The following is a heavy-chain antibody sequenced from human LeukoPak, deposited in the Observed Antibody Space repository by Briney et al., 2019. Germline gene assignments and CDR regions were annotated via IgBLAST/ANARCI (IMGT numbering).Heavy chain of an antibody. CDR2: INHSGST. CDR1: GGSFSGYY. J-gene: IGHJ5*02. D-gene: IGHD3-3*01. V-gene: IGHV4-34*01. CDR3: ARRRRLRFLEWFETANWFDP. Sequence: SETLSLTCAVYGGSFSGYYWSWIRQPPGKGLEWIGEINHSGSTNYNPSFKSRVTISVDTSKNQFSLKLSSVTAADTAVYYCARRRRLRFLEWFETANWFDPWGQGTLVTVSS.